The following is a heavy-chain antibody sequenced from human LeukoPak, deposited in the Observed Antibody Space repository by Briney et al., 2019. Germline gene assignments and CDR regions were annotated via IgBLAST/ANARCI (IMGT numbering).Heavy chain of an antibody. CDR3: VPSWVRQPRDV. Sequence: PGGSLRLSAAASGFSCSDYWRSWVRQAPGKGLEWVADIEPGGSGKTYVDSVKGRFTIARYNAQQSLYLQMHTLTAEDTALYSCVPSWVRQPRDVWGQGILVTVSS. V-gene: IGHV3-7*01. D-gene: IGHD3-10*01. J-gene: IGHJ4*02. CDR2: IEPGGSGK. CDR1: GFSCSDYW.